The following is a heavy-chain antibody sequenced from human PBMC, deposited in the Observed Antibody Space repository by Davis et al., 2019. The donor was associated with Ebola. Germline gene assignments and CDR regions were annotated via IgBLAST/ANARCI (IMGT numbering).Heavy chain of an antibody. CDR2: TNTDGSET. V-gene: IGHV3-74*01. CDR1: GFTFTTYW. Sequence: PGGSLRLSCAASGFTFTTYWMHWVRHAPGKGLVWVSRTNTDGSETVYADSVMGRFTVSRDNAKDTLDLQMNSLRVEDTAVYYCARMSSSWYGFDNWGQGTLVTVSS. J-gene: IGHJ4*02. CDR3: ARMSSSWYGFDN. D-gene: IGHD6-19*01.